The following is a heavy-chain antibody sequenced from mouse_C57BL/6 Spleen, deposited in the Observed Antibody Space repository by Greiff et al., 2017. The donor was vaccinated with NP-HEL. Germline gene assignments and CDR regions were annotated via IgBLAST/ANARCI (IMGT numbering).Heavy chain of an antibody. CDR1: GYSITSGYY. CDR2: ISYDGSN. V-gene: IGHV3-6*01. Sequence: EVQLQESGPGLVKPSQSLSLTCSVTGYSITSGYYWNWIRQFPGNKLEWMGYISYDGSNNYNPSLKNRISITRDTSKNQFFLKLNSVTTEDTATYYCARERDYYGSSLYAMDYWGQGTSVTVSS. CDR3: ARERDYYGSSLYAMDY. D-gene: IGHD1-1*01. J-gene: IGHJ4*01.